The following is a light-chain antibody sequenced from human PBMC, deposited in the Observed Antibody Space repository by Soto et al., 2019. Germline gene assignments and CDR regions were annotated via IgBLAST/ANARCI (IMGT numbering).Light chain of an antibody. Sequence: EIEMTQSPATLSVSPGERATLSCRASQSVSSNLAWYQQKPGQAPKLLIYGASTMAAGIPARFSGSGCGTAFSPTISSVQSEDVSVYYCQQYNNCPKALTFGGGTKVEIK. CDR3: QQYNNCPKALT. V-gene: IGKV3-15*01. CDR1: QSVSSN. J-gene: IGKJ4*02. CDR2: GAS.